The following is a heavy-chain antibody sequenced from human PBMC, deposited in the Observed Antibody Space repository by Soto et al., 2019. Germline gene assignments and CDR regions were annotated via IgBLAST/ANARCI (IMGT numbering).Heavy chain of an antibody. Sequence: QVQLQESGPGLVKPSETLSLTCTVSGGSISSYYWSWIRQHPGKGLEWIGYIYYSGSTNYNLSLKSLVTISVDKSTNQFSLKLSYVTAADTAVYYCARTVGSPMTTHAFDIWGQGTMVTVSS. CDR2: IYYSGST. CDR3: ARTVGSPMTTHAFDI. J-gene: IGHJ3*02. D-gene: IGHD4-17*01. V-gene: IGHV4-59*01. CDR1: GGSISSYY.